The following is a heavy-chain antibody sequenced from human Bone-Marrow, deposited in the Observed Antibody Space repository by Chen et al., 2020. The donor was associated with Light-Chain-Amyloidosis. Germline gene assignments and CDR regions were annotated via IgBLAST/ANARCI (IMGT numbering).Heavy chain of an antibody. CDR3: ARGTGPANEYFDY. V-gene: IGHV4-30-4*01. CDR2: IYSSGSV. D-gene: IGHD2-8*02. CDR1: GGSINSGDYY. Sequence: QVQLLESGPGLVRPSQTLFLTCRVPGGSINSGDYYWTWIRQPPGKGLEWIGYIYSSGSVYYNPSLKSRVSLSLDTSNNLFTLRLTSVTAADTAVYYCARGTGPANEYFDYWGQGTLVTVSS. J-gene: IGHJ4*02.